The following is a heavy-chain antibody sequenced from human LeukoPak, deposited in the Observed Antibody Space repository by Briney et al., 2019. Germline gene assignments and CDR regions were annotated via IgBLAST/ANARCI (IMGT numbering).Heavy chain of an antibody. CDR3: ARQFLVAVGATSDAFDI. CDR2: INPNSGGT. V-gene: IGHV1-2*02. CDR1: GYTFTGYY. Sequence: ASVKASCKASGYTFTGYYMHWVRQAPGQGLEWMGWINPNSGGTNYAQKFQGRVTMTRDTSISTAYMELSRLRSDDTAVYYCARQFLVAVGATSDAFDIWGQGTMVTVSS. D-gene: IGHD1-26*01. J-gene: IGHJ3*02.